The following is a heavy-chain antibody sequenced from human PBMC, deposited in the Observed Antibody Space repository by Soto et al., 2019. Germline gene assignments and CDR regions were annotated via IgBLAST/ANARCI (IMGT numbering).Heavy chain of an antibody. J-gene: IGHJ4*02. D-gene: IGHD6-13*01. CDR1: GYTFTSYY. V-gene: IGHV1-46*01. Sequence: QVQLVQSGAEVKKPGASVKVSCKASGYTFTSYYMHWVRQAPGQGLEWMGIINPSGGSTSYAQKFQGRVTMTRDTSTSTVYMELSSLRSEDTAVYYCARTTGYSSSWYEHFIYWGQGTLVTVSS. CDR3: ARTTGYSSSWYEHFIY. CDR2: INPSGGST.